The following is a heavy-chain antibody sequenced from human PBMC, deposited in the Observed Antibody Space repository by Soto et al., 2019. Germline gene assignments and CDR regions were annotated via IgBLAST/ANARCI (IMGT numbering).Heavy chain of an antibody. J-gene: IGHJ6*02. V-gene: IGHV3-30*18. CDR3: AKDRGSTVPYYYYGMDV. D-gene: IGHD2-2*01. CDR2: ISYDGSNK. Sequence: GGSLRLSCAASGFTFSSYAMSWVRQAPGKGLEWVAFISYDGSNKYYADSVKGRFTISRYNSKNTLYLQMNNLRAEDTAVHYCAKDRGSTVPYYYYGMDVWGQGTTVTVSS. CDR1: GFTFSSYA.